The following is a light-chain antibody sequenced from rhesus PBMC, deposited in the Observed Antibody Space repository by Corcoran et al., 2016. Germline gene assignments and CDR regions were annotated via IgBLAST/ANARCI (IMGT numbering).Light chain of an antibody. Sequence: EIVMTQSPATLSLSPGERATLSCRASQSVSSNLAWYQQKPGQAPRLPIYYESNRATGIPDRFSGSGSGTDFTLTISSLEPEDVGVYYCQQSNNWNSFGQGAKVEIK. CDR1: QSVSSN. V-gene: IGKV3-35*01. CDR2: YES. CDR3: QQSNNWNS. J-gene: IGKJ2*01.